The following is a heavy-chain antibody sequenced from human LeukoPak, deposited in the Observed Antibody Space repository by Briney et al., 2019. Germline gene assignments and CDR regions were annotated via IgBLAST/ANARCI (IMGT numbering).Heavy chain of an antibody. CDR3: AREAPYYYDSSGYYFFDY. D-gene: IGHD3-22*01. J-gene: IGHJ4*02. CDR2: ISAYNGNT. Sequence: ASVKVSCKASGYTFTXYGISWVRQAPGQGLEWMGWISAYNGNTNYAQKLQGRVTMTTDTSTSTAYMELRSLRSDDTAVYYCAREAPYYYDSSGYYFFDYWGQGTLVTVSS. V-gene: IGHV1-18*01. CDR1: GYTFTXYG.